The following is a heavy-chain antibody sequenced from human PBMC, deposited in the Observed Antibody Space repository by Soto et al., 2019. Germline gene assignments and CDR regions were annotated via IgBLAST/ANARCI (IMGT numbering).Heavy chain of an antibody. D-gene: IGHD2-2*01. V-gene: IGHV4-4*02. CDR1: GGSISNSNW. Sequence: QVQLQESGPGLVTPSGTLSLTCAVSGGSISNSNWWSCVRQPPGKGLEWIGYISHSGGTNYNPSLRSRVSISGDKSKNQFSLRLYSVTAADAAVYYCAMLVEDYYFYGMGVWGQGTTVGVSS. CDR3: AMLVEDYYFYGMGV. CDR2: ISHSGGT. J-gene: IGHJ6*02.